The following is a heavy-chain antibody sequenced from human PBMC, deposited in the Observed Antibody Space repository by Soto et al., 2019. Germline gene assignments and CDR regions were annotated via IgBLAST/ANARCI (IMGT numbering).Heavy chain of an antibody. V-gene: IGHV1-69*01. J-gene: IGHJ6*02. CDR2: IIPIFGTA. Sequence: QVQLVQSGAEVKKPGSSVKVSCKASGGTFSSYAISWVRQAPGQGLEWMGGIIPIFGTANYAQKFQGRVTITADESTSTAYMELSSLRSEDTAVYYCARGDPCCGVRYFDHIYYYYGMDVWGQGTTVTVSS. D-gene: IGHD3-9*01. CDR1: GGTFSSYA. CDR3: ARGDPCCGVRYFDHIYYYYGMDV.